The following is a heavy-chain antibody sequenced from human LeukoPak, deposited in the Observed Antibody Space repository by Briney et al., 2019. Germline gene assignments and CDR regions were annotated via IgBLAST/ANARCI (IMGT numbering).Heavy chain of an antibody. Sequence: PGGSLRLSCAASGFTFSSYSMNWVRQAPGKGLEWVSYITGSSSFISYADSVKGRFTISRDNSKNTLYLQMNSLRAEDTAVYYCAKEPLLWFGELLYSYGMDVWGQGTTVTVSS. D-gene: IGHD3-10*01. J-gene: IGHJ6*02. CDR1: GFTFSSYS. CDR3: AKEPLLWFGELLYSYGMDV. V-gene: IGHV3-21*01. CDR2: ITGSSSFI.